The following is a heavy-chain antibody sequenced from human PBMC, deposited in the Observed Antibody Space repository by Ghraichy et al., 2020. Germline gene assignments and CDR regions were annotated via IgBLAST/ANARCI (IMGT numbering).Heavy chain of an antibody. J-gene: IGHJ6*02. Sequence: SETLSLTCSVSGGSISKNYWHWIRQTAGKGLEWVGRIDRSGSTNYNPSLRSRVSMSLDTSKNQLSLKLTSVTAADTAVYYCATVSSNYHSYYAVDVWGQGTTVTVSS. CDR3: ATVSSNYHSYYAVDV. D-gene: IGHD5/OR15-5a*01. CDR2: IDRSGST. V-gene: IGHV4-4*07. CDR1: GGSISKNY.